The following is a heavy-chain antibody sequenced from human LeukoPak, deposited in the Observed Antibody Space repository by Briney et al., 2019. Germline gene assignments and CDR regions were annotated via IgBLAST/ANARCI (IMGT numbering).Heavy chain of an antibody. CDR2: IYHSGRS. CDR3: ARDQVECTGGTCQSRVGFDF. Sequence: SETLSLTCTVSGDSISNGVKYWSWIRQHPRRGLEWIGYIYHSGRSYYNPSLKSRITMSVDTSKNQFSLNLSSVAAADTAVYYCARDQVECTGGTCQSRVGFDFWGQGTLVTVSS. J-gene: IGHJ4*02. CDR1: GDSISNGVKY. V-gene: IGHV4-31*03. D-gene: IGHD2-8*02.